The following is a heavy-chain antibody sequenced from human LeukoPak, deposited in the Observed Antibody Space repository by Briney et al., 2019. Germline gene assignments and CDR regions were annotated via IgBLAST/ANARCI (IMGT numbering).Heavy chain of an antibody. CDR2: IYHSGST. D-gene: IGHD6-19*01. J-gene: IGHJ1*01. CDR1: GYSISSGYC. CDR3: ARERRYSSGWDAEYFQH. V-gene: IGHV4-38-2*02. Sequence: SETLSLTCAVSGYSISSGYCWGWIRQPPGKGLEWIGSIYHSGSTYYNPSLKSRVTISVDTSKNQFSLKLSSVTAADTAVYYCARERRYSSGWDAEYFQHWGQGTLVTVSS.